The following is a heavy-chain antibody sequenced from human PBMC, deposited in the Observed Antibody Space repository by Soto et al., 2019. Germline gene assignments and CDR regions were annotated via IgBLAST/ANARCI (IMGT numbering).Heavy chain of an antibody. CDR2: IYPGDSDT. J-gene: IGHJ6*02. CDR1: GYSFSSYW. V-gene: IGHV5-51*01. D-gene: IGHD6-19*01. Sequence: PGESLKISCKASGYSFSSYWIGWVRQMPGKGLEWMRIIYPGDSDTKYSPSVQGQVTISADRSISTAYLQWTSLKASDTAMYYCARSKRGAYSSGWYSLSGYYNCDLDVWGQGTKVTVSS. CDR3: ARSKRGAYSSGWYSLSGYYNCDLDV.